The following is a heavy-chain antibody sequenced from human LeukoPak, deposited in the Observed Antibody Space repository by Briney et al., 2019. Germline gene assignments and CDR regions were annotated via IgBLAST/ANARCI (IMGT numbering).Heavy chain of an antibody. V-gene: IGHV3-53*01. J-gene: IGHJ4*02. Sequence: GGSLRLSCAASGFTVSSNYMSWVRQAPGKGLEWVSVIYSGGSTYYPDSVKGRFTISRDNSKNTLYLQMNSLRAEDTAVYYCARDIAYDSSGYYSPHFDYWGQGTLVTVSS. CDR2: IYSGGST. CDR1: GFTVSSNY. D-gene: IGHD3-22*01. CDR3: ARDIAYDSSGYYSPHFDY.